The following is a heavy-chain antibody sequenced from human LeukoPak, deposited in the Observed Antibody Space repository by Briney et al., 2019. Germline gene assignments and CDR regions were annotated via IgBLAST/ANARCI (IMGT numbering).Heavy chain of an antibody. Sequence: PGASLQISCKVSGANFASYRIGWVRQMPGKGLEWMGFIYPGDSETKNSPSFQGQVTMSADKSISTAYLQWSSLKASDTAIYYCARLGLGSGSSCDYWGQGTLVIVSS. CDR2: IYPGDSET. J-gene: IGHJ4*02. CDR1: GANFASYR. CDR3: ARLGLGSGSSCDY. V-gene: IGHV5-51*01. D-gene: IGHD3-10*01.